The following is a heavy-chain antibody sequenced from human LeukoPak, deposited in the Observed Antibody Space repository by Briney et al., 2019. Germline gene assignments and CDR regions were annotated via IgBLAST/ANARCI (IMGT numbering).Heavy chain of an antibody. Sequence: GRSLRLSCAASGSTFSSYAMHWVRQAPGKGLEWVAVISYDGSNKYYADSVKGRFTISRDNSKNTLYLQMNSLRAEDTAVYYCARGSVKYYYGSGSYYNPYYFDYWGQGTLVTVSS. CDR2: ISYDGSNK. V-gene: IGHV3-30-3*01. CDR1: GSTFSSYA. D-gene: IGHD3-10*01. J-gene: IGHJ4*02. CDR3: ARGSVKYYYGSGSYYNPYYFDY.